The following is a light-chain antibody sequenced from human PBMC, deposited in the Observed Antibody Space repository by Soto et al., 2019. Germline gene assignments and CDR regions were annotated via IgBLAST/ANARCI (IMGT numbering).Light chain of an antibody. CDR2: EVS. CDR3: SSYAGSNNV. Sequence: QSVLTQPPSASGSPGQLVTISCTGTSSDVGGYNYVSWYQQHPGKAPKLMIYEVSKRPSGVPDRFSGSKSGNTASLTVSGLQAEDEADYYCSSYAGSNNVFGTGTKLTVL. J-gene: IGLJ1*01. V-gene: IGLV2-8*01. CDR1: SSDVGGYNY.